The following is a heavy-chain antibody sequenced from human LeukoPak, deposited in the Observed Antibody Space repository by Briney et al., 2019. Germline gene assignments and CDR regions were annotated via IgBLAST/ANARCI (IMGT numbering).Heavy chain of an antibody. CDR2: INHSGST. CDR1: GFTVSSNY. CDR3: AREGTTVVTPSHAFDI. Sequence: PGGSLRLSCAASGFTVSSNYMSWVRQPPGKGLEWIGEINHSGSTNYNPSLKSRVTISVDTSKNQFSLKLSSVTAADTAVYYCAREGTTVVTPSHAFDIWGQGTMVTVSS. D-gene: IGHD4-23*01. V-gene: IGHV4-34*01. J-gene: IGHJ3*02.